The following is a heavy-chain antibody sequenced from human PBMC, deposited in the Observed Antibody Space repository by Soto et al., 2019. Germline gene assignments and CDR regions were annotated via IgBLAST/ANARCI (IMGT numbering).Heavy chain of an antibody. D-gene: IGHD1-26*01. J-gene: IGHJ4*02. V-gene: IGHV4-4*07. Sequence: SETLSLTCIVSGGSINSYWCSWIRQPAGKGLEWIGRVYSSGTTDYNPSLNSRATMSVDTSKNQFSLKLSSVTAADTAVYYCARVGAYQAEPDDYWGQGTLVTVSS. CDR3: ARVGAYQAEPDDY. CDR2: VYSSGTT. CDR1: GGSINSYW.